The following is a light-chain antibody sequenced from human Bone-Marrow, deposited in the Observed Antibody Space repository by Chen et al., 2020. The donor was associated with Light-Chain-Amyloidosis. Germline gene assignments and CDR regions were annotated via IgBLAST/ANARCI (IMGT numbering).Light chain of an antibody. J-gene: IGLJ2*01. CDR1: DLPTKY. V-gene: IGLV3-25*03. CDR3: QSADSSGTYEVI. Sequence: SYELTQPPSVSVSPGQTARITCSGDDLPTKYAYWYQQKPGQAPVLVIHRDTERPSGISARFSGSSSATTATLTIRGVQAGDEADYHCQSADSSGTYEVIFGGGTKLTVL. CDR2: RDT.